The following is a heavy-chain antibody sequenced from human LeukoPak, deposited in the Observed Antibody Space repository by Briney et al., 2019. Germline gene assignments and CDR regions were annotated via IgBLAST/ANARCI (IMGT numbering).Heavy chain of an antibody. V-gene: IGHV1-69*05. D-gene: IGHD6-13*01. CDR3: AQQPVRGNWFDP. CDR1: GGTFSSYA. J-gene: IGHJ5*02. Sequence: SVKVSCKASGGTFSSYAISWVRQAPGQGLEWMGGIIPIFGTANYAQKFQGRVTITTDESTSTAYMELSSLRSEDTAVYYCAQQPVRGNWFDPWGQGTLVTVSS. CDR2: IIPIFGTA.